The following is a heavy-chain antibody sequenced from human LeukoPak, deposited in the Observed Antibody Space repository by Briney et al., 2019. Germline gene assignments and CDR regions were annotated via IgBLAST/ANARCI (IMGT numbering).Heavy chain of an antibody. Sequence: GGSLRLSCAASGFTFSSYAMSWVRQAPGKGLEWVAGISYDGSKEYYADSVKGRFTISRDNSKNTLYLQMNSLRAEDTAVYYCAREYTTMTRRRFDPRGQGTLVTVSS. CDR3: AREYTTMTRRRFDP. J-gene: IGHJ5*02. CDR2: ISYDGSKE. D-gene: IGHD4-17*01. CDR1: GFTFSSYA. V-gene: IGHV3-30*03.